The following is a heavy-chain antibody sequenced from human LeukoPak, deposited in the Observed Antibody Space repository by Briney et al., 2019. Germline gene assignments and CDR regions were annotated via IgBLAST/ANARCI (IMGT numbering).Heavy chain of an antibody. CDR1: GGSISSGDYY. J-gene: IGHJ4*02. CDR3: AGVGLWFGELSGPLDY. Sequence: PSQTLSLTCTVSGGSISSGDYYWSWIRQPPGKGLEWIGYIYYSGSTYYNPSLKSRVTISVDTSKNQFSLKLSSVTAADTAVYYCAGVGLWFGELSGPLDYWGQGTLVTVSS. D-gene: IGHD3-10*01. CDR2: IYYSGST. V-gene: IGHV4-30-4*01.